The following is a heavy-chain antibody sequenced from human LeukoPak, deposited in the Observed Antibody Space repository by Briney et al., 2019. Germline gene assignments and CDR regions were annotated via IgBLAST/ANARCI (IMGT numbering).Heavy chain of an antibody. CDR2: IKQDGSDK. Sequence: PGGSLRLSCAASGFTFRSYWMSWVRQAPGKGLEWVANIKQDGSDKYYVDSVKGRFTISRDNAKNSLYLQMNSLRAEDTAVYYCARDLIWDSLDYWGQGTLVTVSS. J-gene: IGHJ4*02. CDR3: ARDLIWDSLDY. CDR1: GFTFRSYW. V-gene: IGHV3-7*01. D-gene: IGHD1-26*01.